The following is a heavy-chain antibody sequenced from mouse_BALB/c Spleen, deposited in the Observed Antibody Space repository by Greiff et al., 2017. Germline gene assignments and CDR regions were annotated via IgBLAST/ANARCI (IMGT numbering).Heavy chain of an antibody. CDR3: ARGGGGNSYGAY. V-gene: IGHV1-14*01. CDR1: GYTFTSYV. D-gene: IGHD1-1*01. J-gene: IGHJ3*01. CDR2: INPYNDGT. Sequence: EVHLVESGPELVKPGASVKMSCKASGYTFTSYVMHWVKRKPGQGLEWIGYINPYNDGTKYNEKFKGKAILTSDKSSSTAYMKLSSLTSEDSAVYYCARGGGGNSYGAYWGQGTLVTVSA.